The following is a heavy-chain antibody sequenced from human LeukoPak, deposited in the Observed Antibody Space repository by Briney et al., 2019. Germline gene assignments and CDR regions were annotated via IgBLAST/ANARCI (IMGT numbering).Heavy chain of an antibody. CDR3: AKDGTFRDFWTNYFDY. V-gene: IGHV3-30-3*01. Sequence: GGSLRLSCAASGFTFSSYAMHWVRQAPGKGLEWVAVISYDGSNKYYADSVKGRFTISRDNSKNTLYLQMNSLRAEDTAVYYCAKDGTFRDFWTNYFDYWGQGTLVTVSS. J-gene: IGHJ4*02. CDR1: GFTFSSYA. CDR2: ISYDGSNK. D-gene: IGHD3/OR15-3a*01.